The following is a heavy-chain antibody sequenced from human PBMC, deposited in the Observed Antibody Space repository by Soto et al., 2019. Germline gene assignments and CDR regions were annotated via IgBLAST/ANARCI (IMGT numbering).Heavy chain of an antibody. CDR1: GFTFSNYY. D-gene: IGHD2-21*02. V-gene: IGHV3-21*01. Sequence: GGSLRLSCAVSGFTFSNYYIHWVRQAPGKGLEWVSSIRSGRDTFYADSVKGRFSISRDDATSSVSLQMNSLRGEDTAVYFCAREETAWPLAYGLDVCGQRHTVPVCS. J-gene: IGHJ6*01. CDR2: IRSGRDT. CDR3: AREETAWPLAYGLDV.